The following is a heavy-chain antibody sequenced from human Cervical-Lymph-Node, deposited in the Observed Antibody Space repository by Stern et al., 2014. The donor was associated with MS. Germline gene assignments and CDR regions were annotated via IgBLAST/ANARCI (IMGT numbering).Heavy chain of an antibody. CDR1: GFTFSSHG. D-gene: IGHD6-13*01. Sequence: SAGGAVQPGRSPRLPCAAPGFTFSSHGTHSVRQAPGHGLEWPALIWYDGSNKYYADSVKGRFTISRDNSKNTLYLQMNSLRAEDTAVYYCARGLRAAGTYFDYWGQGTLVTVSS. CDR2: IWYDGSNK. CDR3: ARGLRAAGTYFDY. V-gene: IGHV3-33*01. J-gene: IGHJ4*02.